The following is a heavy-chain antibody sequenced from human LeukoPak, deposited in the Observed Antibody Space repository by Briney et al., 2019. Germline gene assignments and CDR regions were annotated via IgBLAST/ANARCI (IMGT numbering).Heavy chain of an antibody. V-gene: IGHV4-59*01. CDR2: IHYTGST. J-gene: IGHJ3*02. D-gene: IGHD4-11*01. Sequence: SETLSLTCNVSDDSIRNYYWNWIRQPPGKGLEWIGYIHYTGSTNYNPSLKSRVTISTDTSKKQFSLKLHSVTAADTAVYYCARGMTTVPDDAFDIWGQGAMVTVSS. CDR1: DDSIRNYY. CDR3: ARGMTTVPDDAFDI.